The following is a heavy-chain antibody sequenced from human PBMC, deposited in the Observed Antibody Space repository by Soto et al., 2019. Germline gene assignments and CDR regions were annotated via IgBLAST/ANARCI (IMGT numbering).Heavy chain of an antibody. CDR3: AGPDTSMVKTSGY. Sequence: EVQLVESGGDLVQPGGSLRLSCATSGFTFRTYWMSWVRQAPGKGLEWVACIKKDGSEEYYVDSVRGRFTISRDNAKHSLYLQMNSLRAEDTAVYYCAGPDTSMVKTSGYWGQGTLVTVSS. J-gene: IGHJ4*02. V-gene: IGHV3-7*01. CDR2: IKKDGSEE. D-gene: IGHD5-18*01. CDR1: GFTFRTYW.